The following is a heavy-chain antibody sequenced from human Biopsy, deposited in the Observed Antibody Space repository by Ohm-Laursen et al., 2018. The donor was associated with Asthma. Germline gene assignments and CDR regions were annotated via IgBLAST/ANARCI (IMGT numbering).Heavy chain of an antibody. D-gene: IGHD6-13*01. CDR3: ARGQKSAGDRWFDP. J-gene: IGHJ5*02. CDR2: INPNSGGT. CDR1: GYTFIGCH. Sequence: AASVKVSCNASGYTFIGCHIHWMRQAPGQGLEWMGRINPNSGGTNYAQKFQGRVTMTRDTSISTAYMEVSRLRSDDTAVYYCARGQKSAGDRWFDPWGQGTLVTVSS. V-gene: IGHV1-2*06.